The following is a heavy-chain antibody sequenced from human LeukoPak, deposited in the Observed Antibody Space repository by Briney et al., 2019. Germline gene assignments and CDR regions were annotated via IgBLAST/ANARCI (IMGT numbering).Heavy chain of an antibody. V-gene: IGHV3-74*01. Sequence: GSLRLSCAASRFSFSNYWMHWVRQALGKGLVWVSRVKSDGSNPSYADSVKGRFTISRDNAENMLYLQMNTLGAEDTAVYYCARDIVSGSGSLDYWGQGTLVTVSS. CDR3: ARDIVSGSGSLDY. CDR1: RFSFSNYW. J-gene: IGHJ4*02. CDR2: VKSDGSNP. D-gene: IGHD3-10*01.